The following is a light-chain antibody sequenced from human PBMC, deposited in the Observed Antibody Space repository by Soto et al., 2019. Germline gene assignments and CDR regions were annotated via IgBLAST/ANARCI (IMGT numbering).Light chain of an antibody. CDR2: GAS. Sequence: DIQMTQSPSSLSASVGARISITCQASQDIRTSLSWFQQKPGRAPKLLIYGASNLETGVPSRFRGSGYVTDFSFTISTPQPEDIGTYYCQQYVILPPFPFAAGTKVDTK. CDR3: QQYVILPPFP. J-gene: IGKJ3*01. CDR1: QDIRTS. V-gene: IGKV1-33*01.